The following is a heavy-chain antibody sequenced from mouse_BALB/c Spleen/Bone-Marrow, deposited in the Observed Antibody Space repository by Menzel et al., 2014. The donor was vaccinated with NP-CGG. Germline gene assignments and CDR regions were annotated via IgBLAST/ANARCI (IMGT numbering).Heavy chain of an antibody. CDR1: GYAFTNYL. CDR3: ARELGVFAY. Sequence: QVQLQQSGAELVRPGTSVKVSCKASGYAFTNYLIEWVKQRPGQGLEWIGVINPGSGGTNHNEKFKGKATLTADKSSSTAYMQLSSLTSDDSAVYFCARELGVFAYWGQGTLVTVSA. D-gene: IGHD4-1*01. CDR2: INPGSGGT. J-gene: IGHJ3*01. V-gene: IGHV1-54*01.